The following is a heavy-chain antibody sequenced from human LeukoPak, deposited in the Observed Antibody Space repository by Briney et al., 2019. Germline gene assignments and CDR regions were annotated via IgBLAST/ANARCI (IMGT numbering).Heavy chain of an antibody. D-gene: IGHD6-13*01. CDR1: GYSISSGYY. V-gene: IGHV4-38-2*01. CDR2: IYHSGST. Sequence: SETLSLTCAVSGYSISSGYYWGWIRQPPGKGLEWIGSIYHSGSTYYNPSLKSRVTISVDTSKNQFSLKLSSVTAADTAVYYCASALIAAAGIGGVYWGQGTLVTVSS. J-gene: IGHJ4*02. CDR3: ASALIAAAGIGGVY.